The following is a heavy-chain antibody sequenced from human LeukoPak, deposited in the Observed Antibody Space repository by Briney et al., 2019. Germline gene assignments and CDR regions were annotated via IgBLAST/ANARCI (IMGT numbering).Heavy chain of an antibody. D-gene: IGHD2/OR15-2a*01. J-gene: IGHJ4*02. CDR2: INAGNGNT. CDR3: AREGQEYAFDY. CDR1: GYTFTSYA. Sequence: GASVKVSCTASGYTFTSYAMHWVRQAPGQRLEWMGWINAGNGNTKYSQKFQGRVTITRDTSASTAYMELSSLRSEDTAVYYCAREGQEYAFDYWGQGTLVTVSS. V-gene: IGHV1-3*01.